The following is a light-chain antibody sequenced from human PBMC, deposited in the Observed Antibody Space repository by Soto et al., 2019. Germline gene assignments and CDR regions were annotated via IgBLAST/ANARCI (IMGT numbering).Light chain of an antibody. J-gene: IGKJ4*01. Sequence: AIRMTQSPSSFSASTGDRVTITCRARQGISSYLAWYQQKPGKAPKLLIYAASTLQSGVPSRFSGSGSGTDFTLTISCLQSEDFATYYCQQYYSYPRLTFGGGTKVDI. CDR1: QGISSY. V-gene: IGKV1-8*01. CDR3: QQYYSYPRLT. CDR2: AAS.